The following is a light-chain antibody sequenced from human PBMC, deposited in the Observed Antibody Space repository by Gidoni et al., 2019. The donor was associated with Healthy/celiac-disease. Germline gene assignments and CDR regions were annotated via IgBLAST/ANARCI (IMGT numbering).Light chain of an antibody. CDR1: QSVSSY. V-gene: IGKV3-11*01. CDR3: QQRSNWPPYS. J-gene: IGKJ2*03. Sequence: EIVLTQSPATLSLSPGERATRSCRASQSVSSYLAWYQQKPGQAPRLLIYDASNRATGIPARFSGSGSWTDFSLTISSLEPEDFAVYYCQQRSNWPPYSFGQGTKLEIK. CDR2: DAS.